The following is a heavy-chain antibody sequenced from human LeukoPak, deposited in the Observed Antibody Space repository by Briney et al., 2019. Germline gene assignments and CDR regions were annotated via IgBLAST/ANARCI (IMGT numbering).Heavy chain of an antibody. D-gene: IGHD2-21*01. J-gene: IGHJ4*02. CDR2: IWNDGSNK. CDR3: AKDVNAYCSGDCSDH. CDR1: GFTFNSYG. Sequence: HPGGSLRLSCAASGFTFNSYGMHWVRQAPGKGPEWVAFIWNDGSNKYYADSVKGRFTISRDNSKNTVSLEMNSLGAEDTAVYYCAKDVNAYCSGDCSDHWGQGTLVTVSS. V-gene: IGHV3-30*02.